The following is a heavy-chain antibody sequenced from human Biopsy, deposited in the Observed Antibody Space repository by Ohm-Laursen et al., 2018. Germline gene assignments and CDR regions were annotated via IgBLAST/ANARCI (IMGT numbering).Heavy chain of an antibody. Sequence: GSLRLSCAASGFIFSRNDMSWVRQAPEKGLEWVSSISRTSDFIYYADSVMGRFTISRDNAKNSPYLQMSSLRAEDTALYYCAKDSGGSPLGELFHWGQGNLVTVSS. CDR3: AKDSGGSPLGELFH. CDR1: GFIFSRND. CDR2: ISRTSDFI. D-gene: IGHD3-16*01. V-gene: IGHV3-21*04. J-gene: IGHJ4*02.